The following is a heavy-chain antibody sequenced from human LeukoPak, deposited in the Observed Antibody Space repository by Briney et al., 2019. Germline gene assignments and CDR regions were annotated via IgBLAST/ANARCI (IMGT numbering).Heavy chain of an antibody. CDR2: LSGGGITT. CDR3: AKGIYSSGWSYFDY. J-gene: IGHJ4*01. D-gene: IGHD6-19*01. CDR1: GFTFSNSA. Sequence: GGSLRLSCAASGFTFSNSAMSWVRQAPGKGLEWVSTLSGGGITTYYADSVKGRFTISRDNSKNTLYLQMNSLRAEDTAVYYCAKGIYSSGWSYFDYWGNGTLVTVSS. V-gene: IGHV3-23*01.